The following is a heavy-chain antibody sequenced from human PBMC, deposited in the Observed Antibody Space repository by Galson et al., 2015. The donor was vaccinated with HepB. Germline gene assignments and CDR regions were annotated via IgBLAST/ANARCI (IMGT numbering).Heavy chain of an antibody. V-gene: IGHV1-69*02. CDR2: IIPILGIA. D-gene: IGHD6-19*01. J-gene: IGHJ3*02. Sequence: SVKVSCKASGGTFSSYTISWVRQAPGQGLEWMGRIIPILGIANYAQKFQGRVTITADKSTSTAYIELSSLRSEDTAVYYCATSFIAVADAFDIWGQGTMVTVSS. CDR1: GGTFSSYT. CDR3: ATSFIAVADAFDI.